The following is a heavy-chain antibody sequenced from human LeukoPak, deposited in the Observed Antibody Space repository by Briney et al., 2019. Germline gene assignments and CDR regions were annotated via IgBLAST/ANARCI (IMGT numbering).Heavy chain of an antibody. D-gene: IGHD3-10*01. CDR3: AKDTEPYYSTRLYFDY. CDR1: GFTFSSYA. CDR2: ISGSGGST. Sequence: PGGSLRLSCAASGFTFSSYAMSWVRQAPGKGLEWVSAISGSGGSTYYADSVKGRFTISRDNSKNTLYLQMNSLRAEDTAVYYCAKDTEPYYSTRLYFDYWGQGTLVTVSS. J-gene: IGHJ4*02. V-gene: IGHV3-23*01.